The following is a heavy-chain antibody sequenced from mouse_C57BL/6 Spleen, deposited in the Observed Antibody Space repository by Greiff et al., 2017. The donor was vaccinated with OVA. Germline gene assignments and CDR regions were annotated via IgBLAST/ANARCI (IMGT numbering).Heavy chain of an antibody. D-gene: IGHD2-4*01. J-gene: IGHJ2*01. Sequence: EVHLVESGGDLVKPGGSLKLSCAASGFTFSSYGMSWVRQTPDKRLEWVATISSGGSYTYYPASVKGRFTISRDNAKNTLYLQMSSMKSEDTAMYYCARSYDYLYYFDYWGQGTTLTVSS. CDR3: ARSYDYLYYFDY. CDR1: GFTFSSYG. CDR2: ISSGGSYT. V-gene: IGHV5-6*01.